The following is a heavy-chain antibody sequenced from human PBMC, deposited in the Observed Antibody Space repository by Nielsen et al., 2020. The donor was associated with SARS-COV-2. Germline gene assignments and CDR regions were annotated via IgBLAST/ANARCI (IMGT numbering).Heavy chain of an antibody. J-gene: IGHJ4*02. D-gene: IGHD6-19*01. CDR2: IRSKANNYAT. CDR1: GFTLSDSA. CDR3: AKRSGYTSGWYGDY. V-gene: IGHV3-73*01. Sequence: GGSLRLSCAASGFTLSDSAMHWVRQASGKGLEWVGRIRSKANNYATSYTAPVKGRFTISRDDSKNTLYLQMNSLRAEDTAVYYCAKRSGYTSGWYGDYWGQGTLVTVSS.